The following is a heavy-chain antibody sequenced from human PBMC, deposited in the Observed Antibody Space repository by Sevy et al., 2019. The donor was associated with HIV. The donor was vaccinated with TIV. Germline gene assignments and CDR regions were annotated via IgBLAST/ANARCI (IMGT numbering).Heavy chain of an antibody. J-gene: IGHJ4*02. CDR3: AREGCTNXHDY. CDR2: LSFGGGEI. D-gene: IGHD2-8*01. CDR1: GFTFSKYS. Sequence: GGSLRLSCAASGFTFSKYSMSWVRQPPGKGLEWVSTLSFGGGEINYADSVKGRFTISRDNSKSSVYLQMNNLRPEDTAVYYCAREGCTNXHDYWGQGTLVTVSS. V-gene: IGHV3-23*01.